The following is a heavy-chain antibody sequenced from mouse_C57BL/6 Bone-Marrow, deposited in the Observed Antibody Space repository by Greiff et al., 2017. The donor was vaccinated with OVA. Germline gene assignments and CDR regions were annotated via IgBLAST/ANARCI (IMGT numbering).Heavy chain of an antibody. CDR3: ARPPLYYYGSSPWFAY. V-gene: IGHV5-12*01. CDR1: GFTFSDYY. Sequence: EVQGVESGGGLVQPGGSLKLSCAASGFTFSDYYMYWVRQTPEKRLEWVAYISNGGGSTYYPDTVKGRFTISRDNAKNTLYLQMSRLKSEDTAMYYCARPPLYYYGSSPWFAYWGQGTLVTVSA. CDR2: ISNGGGST. J-gene: IGHJ3*01. D-gene: IGHD1-1*01.